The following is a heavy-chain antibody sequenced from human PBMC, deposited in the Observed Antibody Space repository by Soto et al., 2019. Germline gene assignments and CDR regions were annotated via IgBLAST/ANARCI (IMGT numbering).Heavy chain of an antibody. CDR1: GGTFSSYA. CDR3: ARVREEYQLLLGNWFDP. J-gene: IGHJ5*02. CDR2: TIPIFGTA. V-gene: IGHV1-69*06. D-gene: IGHD2-2*01. Sequence: QVQLVQSGAEVKKPGSSVKVSCKASGGTFSSYAISWVRQAPGQGLEWMGGTIPIFGTANYAQKFQGRVTITADKSTSTAYMELSSLRSEDTAVYYCARVREEYQLLLGNWFDPWGQGTLVTVSS.